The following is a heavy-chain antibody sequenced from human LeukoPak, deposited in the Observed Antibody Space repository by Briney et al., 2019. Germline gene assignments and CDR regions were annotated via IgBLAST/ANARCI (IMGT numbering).Heavy chain of an antibody. CDR2: ISSDRSQK. V-gene: IGHV3-21*04. J-gene: IGHJ4*02. D-gene: IGHD2-15*01. Sequence: GGSLRLSCAASGFSFSSYSMNWVRQAPGKGLEWVSSISSDRSQKYYADSVKGRFTISRDNSKNTLYLQMNSLRAEDTAVYYCAKDRVVGLAATLDYWGQGTLVTVSS. CDR3: AKDRVVGLAATLDY. CDR1: GFSFSSYS.